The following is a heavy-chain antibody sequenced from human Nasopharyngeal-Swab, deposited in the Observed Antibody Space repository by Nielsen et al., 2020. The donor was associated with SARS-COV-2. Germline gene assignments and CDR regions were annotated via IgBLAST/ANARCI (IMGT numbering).Heavy chain of an antibody. CDR3: ASSSGMVQPCGMDV. CDR2: ISYDGSNK. V-gene: IGHV3-30*04. J-gene: IGHJ6*02. CDR1: GFTFSSYA. Sequence: GESLKISCAASGFTFSSYAMHWVRQAPGKGLEWVAVISYDGSNKYYADSVKGRFTISRDNSKNTLYLQMNSLRAEDTAVYYCASSSGMVQPCGMDVWGQGTTVTVSS. D-gene: IGHD3-10*01.